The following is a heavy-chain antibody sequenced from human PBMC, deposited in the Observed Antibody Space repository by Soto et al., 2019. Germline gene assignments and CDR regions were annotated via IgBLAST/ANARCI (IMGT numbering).Heavy chain of an antibody. CDR1: GGSISSYY. CDR2: IYTSGST. D-gene: IGHD4-17*01. V-gene: IGHV4-4*07. CDR3: ARGSGDYGTFDI. Sequence: SETLSLTCSVSGGSISSYYWSWIRQPAGKGPEWIGRIYTSGSTNYNPSLKSRVTMSVDTSKNQFSLKLSSVTAADTAVYYCARGSGDYGTFDIWGQGTMVTVSS. J-gene: IGHJ3*02.